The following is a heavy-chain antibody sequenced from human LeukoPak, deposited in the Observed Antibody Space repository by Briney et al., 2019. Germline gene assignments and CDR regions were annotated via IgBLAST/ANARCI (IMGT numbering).Heavy chain of an antibody. J-gene: IGHJ4*02. CDR2: INLNSGGT. D-gene: IGHD6-19*01. V-gene: IGHV1-2*02. Sequence: ASVKVSCMASGYTFTGYYMHWVRPAPGQGLEWVGWINLNSGGTNYAQKLQGRVTMTTDTYTRTAYMKPRSLRSDDTAVYYCARGSIAVAGTRHWGQGTLVTVSS. CDR1: GYTFTGYY. CDR3: ARGSIAVAGTRH.